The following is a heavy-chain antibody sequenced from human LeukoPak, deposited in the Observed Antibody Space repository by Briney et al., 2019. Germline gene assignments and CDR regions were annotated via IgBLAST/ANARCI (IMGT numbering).Heavy chain of an antibody. Sequence: ASVKVSCKAAVYTFSSYDINWVRQAPRQGLEYMGWLNPSSGNTGYTQKSQGRITMTRDTTIGTAYMELSSLKSEDTALYYCTRMRGYTYGYWDRDLWGRGTLVTVSS. CDR1: VYTFSSYD. J-gene: IGHJ2*01. CDR2: LNPSSGNT. D-gene: IGHD5-18*01. V-gene: IGHV1-8*01. CDR3: TRMRGYTYGYWDRDL.